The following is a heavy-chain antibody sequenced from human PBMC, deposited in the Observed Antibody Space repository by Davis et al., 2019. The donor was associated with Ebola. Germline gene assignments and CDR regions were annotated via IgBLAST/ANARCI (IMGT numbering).Heavy chain of an antibody. CDR2: IYYSGST. D-gene: IGHD2-2*02. V-gene: IGHV4-59*01. CDR3: ARDSYCSSTSCYTGTYYYYGMDV. Sequence: MPSETLSLTCTVSGGSISSYYWSWIRQLPGKGLEWTGYIYYSGSTNYNPSLKSRVTISVDTSKNQFSLKLSSVTAADTAVYYCARDSYCSSTSCYTGTYYYYGMDVWGQGTTVTVSS. CDR1: GGSISSYY. J-gene: IGHJ6*02.